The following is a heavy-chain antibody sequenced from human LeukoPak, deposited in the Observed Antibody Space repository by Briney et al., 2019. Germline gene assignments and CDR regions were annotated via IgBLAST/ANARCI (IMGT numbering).Heavy chain of an antibody. CDR1: GFTFSSYW. CDR3: ARHPTRRFDL. CDR2: IVEDGSET. Sequence: GGSLRLSCATSGFTFSSYWMTWVRQAPGKGLEWVASIVEDGSETYYLDSVKGRFTFSRDNAKNSLYPQMNSLRGEDTAVYYCARHPTRRFDLWGQGTLVTVSS. V-gene: IGHV3-7*01. J-gene: IGHJ4*02.